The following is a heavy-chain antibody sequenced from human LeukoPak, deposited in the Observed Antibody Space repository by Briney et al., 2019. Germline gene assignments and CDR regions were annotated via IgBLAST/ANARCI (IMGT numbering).Heavy chain of an antibody. CDR3: AKDRLPNDGNWDFDY. D-gene: IGHD1-1*01. J-gene: IGHJ4*02. CDR1: GFTFRSYA. Sequence: PGGSLRLSCAASGFTFRSYAMSWVRQAPGKGLEWVSAIGGSGGGTYYADSVKGRFTMSRDNSENTLYLQMNNLGAEDTAIYYCAKDRLPNDGNWDFDYWGQGTLVTVSS. CDR2: IGGSGGGT. V-gene: IGHV3-23*01.